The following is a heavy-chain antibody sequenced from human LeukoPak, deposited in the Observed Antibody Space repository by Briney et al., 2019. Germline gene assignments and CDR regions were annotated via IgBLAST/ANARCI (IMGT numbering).Heavy chain of an antibody. V-gene: IGHV4-59*08. J-gene: IGHJ5*02. Sequence: SETLSLTCNISEGSISHDYWVWVRQPPGKGLEWIAYIDYSGYTDYNPSVKSRVTMSIDTSKDQFTLHLRSVSAADTAIYYCTTCAPNRYWFAPWGQGIQVSVSS. CDR3: TTCAPNRYWFAP. D-gene: IGHD2-2*01. CDR2: IDYSGYT. CDR1: EGSISHDY.